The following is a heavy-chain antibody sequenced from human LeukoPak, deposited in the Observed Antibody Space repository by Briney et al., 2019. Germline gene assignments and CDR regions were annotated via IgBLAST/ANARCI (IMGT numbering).Heavy chain of an antibody. Sequence: GGSLRLSCAASGFTFSSCAMHWVRQAPGKGLEWVAVISYDGSNKYYADSVKGRFTISRDNSKNTLYLQMNSLRAEDTAVYYCAREYGEYSSGWFGYWGQGTLVTVSS. CDR3: AREYGEYSSGWFGY. V-gene: IGHV3-30*01. CDR1: GFTFSSCA. CDR2: ISYDGSNK. D-gene: IGHD6-19*01. J-gene: IGHJ4*02.